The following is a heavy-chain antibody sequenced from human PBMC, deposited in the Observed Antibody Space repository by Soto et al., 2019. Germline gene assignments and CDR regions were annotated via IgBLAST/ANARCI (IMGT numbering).Heavy chain of an antibody. V-gene: IGHV4-31*03. Sequence: SETLSLTCTVSGGSISSGGYYWSWIRQHPGKGLEWIGYIYYSGSTYYNPSLKSRVTISVDTSKNQFSLKLSSVTAADTAVYYCARWQGFYSSSSGMDVWGQGTTVTVSS. CDR1: GGSISSGGYY. CDR2: IYYSGST. CDR3: ARWQGFYSSSSGMDV. J-gene: IGHJ6*02. D-gene: IGHD6-13*01.